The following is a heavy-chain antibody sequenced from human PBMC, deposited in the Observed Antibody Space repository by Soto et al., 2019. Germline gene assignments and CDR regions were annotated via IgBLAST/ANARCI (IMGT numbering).Heavy chain of an antibody. J-gene: IGHJ3*02. Sequence: VGSLRLSCAASGFTFSNAWMGWVRQAPGKRREWVGRIKSKTDGGTTDYAAPVKGRFTISRDDSKNTLYLQMNSLKTEDTAVYYCPTDLLFGVPDAFDIWGQGTMVTVSS. D-gene: IGHD3-10*01. CDR2: IKSKTDGGTT. CDR1: GFTFSNAW. CDR3: PTDLLFGVPDAFDI. V-gene: IGHV3-15*01.